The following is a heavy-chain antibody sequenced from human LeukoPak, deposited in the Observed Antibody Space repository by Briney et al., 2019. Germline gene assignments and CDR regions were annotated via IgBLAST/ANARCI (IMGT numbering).Heavy chain of an antibody. J-gene: IGHJ4*02. CDR3: ARDKDSSGWYRGNFDY. Sequence: SVKVSCKASGGTFSSYAISWVRQAPGQGLEWMGRIIPILGIANYVQKFQGRVTITADKSTSTAYMELSSLRSEDTAVYYCARDKDSSGWYRGNFDYWGQGTLVTVSS. CDR1: GGTFSSYA. V-gene: IGHV1-69*04. D-gene: IGHD6-19*01. CDR2: IIPILGIA.